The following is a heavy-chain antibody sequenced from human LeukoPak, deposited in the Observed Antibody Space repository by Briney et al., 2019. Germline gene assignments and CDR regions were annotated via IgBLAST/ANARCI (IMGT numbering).Heavy chain of an antibody. D-gene: IGHD6-13*01. V-gene: IGHV4-38-2*02. CDR3: ARDRLAAAGFDY. Sequence: SETLSLTCAVSGYSISSGYYWGWIRQPPGKGLERIGSIYHSGSTYYNPSLKSRVTISVDTSKNQFSLKLSSVTAADTAVYYCARDRLAAAGFDYWGQGTLVTVSS. CDR1: GYSISSGYY. CDR2: IYHSGST. J-gene: IGHJ4*02.